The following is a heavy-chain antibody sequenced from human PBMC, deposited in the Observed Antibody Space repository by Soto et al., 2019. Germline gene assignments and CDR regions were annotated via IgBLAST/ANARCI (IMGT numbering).Heavy chain of an antibody. D-gene: IGHD2-2*01. Sequence: ASVKVSCKASGYTFTGYYMLWVRQAPGQGLARVGWSNPISGGINFAQKFQGRVTMTRDTSISTAYMELSRLRSDDTAVYYCARVLPIVVVPAATKFYYGMDVWGQGTTVTVSS. CDR3: ARVLPIVVVPAATKFYYGMDV. V-gene: IGHV1-2*02. CDR1: GYTFTGYY. J-gene: IGHJ6*02. CDR2: SNPISGGI.